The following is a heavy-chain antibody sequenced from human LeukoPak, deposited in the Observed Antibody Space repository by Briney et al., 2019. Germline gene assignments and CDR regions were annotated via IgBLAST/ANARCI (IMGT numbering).Heavy chain of an antibody. CDR3: ARDRGAYCGGDCYLGFDY. V-gene: IGHV3-21*01. D-gene: IGHD2-21*02. CDR2: ISGSSGYI. CDR1: GFNFSSYT. J-gene: IGHJ4*01. Sequence: PGGSLRLSCAASGFNFSSYTMNWVRQAPGKVQEWVSSISGSSGYISYADSVKGRFTICRDNAKKSLYLQMTSLTAEDTAVYYCARDRGAYCGGDCYLGFDYWGRGTLVTVSS.